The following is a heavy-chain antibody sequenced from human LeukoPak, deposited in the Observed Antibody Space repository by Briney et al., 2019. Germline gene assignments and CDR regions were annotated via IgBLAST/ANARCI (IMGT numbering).Heavy chain of an antibody. CDR3: ATNYYDSSGYYQYFDY. J-gene: IGHJ4*02. V-gene: IGHV5-51*01. CDR2: IYPGDSDT. D-gene: IGHD3-22*01. Sequence: RGESLKISCKGSGYSFTSYWIGWVRQMPGKGLEWMGIIYPGDSDTRYSPSFQGQVTISADKSISTAYLQWSSLKASDTAMYYCATNYYDSSGYYQYFDYWGQGTLVTVSS. CDR1: GYSFTSYW.